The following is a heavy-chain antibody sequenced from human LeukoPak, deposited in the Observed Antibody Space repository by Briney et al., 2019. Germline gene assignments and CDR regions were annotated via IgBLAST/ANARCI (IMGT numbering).Heavy chain of an antibody. J-gene: IGHJ4*02. CDR2: INSNGSST. D-gene: IGHD3-3*01. CDR3: ARDQYDTWSRRGNFDS. Sequence: GGSLRLSCAASGFTFSNYWMHWVRQAPGKGLVWVSRINSNGSSTNYADSVKGRFTISRDNAKNTLYLQMSSLRAEDTAVFYCARDQYDTWSRRGNFDSWGQGTLVIVSS. V-gene: IGHV3-74*01. CDR1: GFTFSNYW.